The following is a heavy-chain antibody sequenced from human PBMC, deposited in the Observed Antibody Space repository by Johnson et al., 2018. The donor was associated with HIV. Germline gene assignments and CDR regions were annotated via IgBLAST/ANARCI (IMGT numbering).Heavy chain of an antibody. CDR1: GFTFSSYA. D-gene: IGHD1-26*01. CDR3: ARGGSYLTLDDAFDI. Sequence: MQLVESGGGVVQPGRSLRLSCAASGFTFSSYAMHWVRQAPGKGLEWVAVISYDGSNKYYADSVKGRFTISRDNAKNSLYLQMNSLRAEDTAVYYCARGGSYLTLDDAFDIWGQGTMVTVSS. J-gene: IGHJ3*02. V-gene: IGHV3-30-3*01. CDR2: ISYDGSNK.